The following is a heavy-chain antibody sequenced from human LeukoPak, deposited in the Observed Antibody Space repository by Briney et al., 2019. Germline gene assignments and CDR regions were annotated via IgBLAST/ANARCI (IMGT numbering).Heavy chain of an antibody. Sequence: GGSLRLSCAASGFTFSSYAMSWVRQAPGKGLEWVSAISGSGGSTYYADSVKGRFTISRDNAKNSLYLQMNSLRADDTAVYYCAKGSDPAYFDYWGQGTLVTVSS. V-gene: IGHV3-23*01. CDR2: ISGSGGST. CDR1: GFTFSSYA. J-gene: IGHJ4*02. CDR3: AKGSDPAYFDY.